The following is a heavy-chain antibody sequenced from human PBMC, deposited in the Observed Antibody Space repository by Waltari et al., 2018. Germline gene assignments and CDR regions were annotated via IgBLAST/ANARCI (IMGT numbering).Heavy chain of an antibody. D-gene: IGHD6-19*01. CDR2: SKSDGSAT. CDR1: GFIFRNYL. CDR3: ARVAPKTYRSPVPGRDYYYGMDV. V-gene: IGHV3-74*01. Sequence: QLVESGGGLVQPGESLRLSCAAYGFIFRNYLMHWVRQAPGQGLVWVARSKSDGSATAYADAVKGRFTISRDNAKNTLYLQMNRLRAEDTAVYYCARVAPKTYRSPVPGRDYYYGMDVWGQGTSVTVYS. J-gene: IGHJ6*02.